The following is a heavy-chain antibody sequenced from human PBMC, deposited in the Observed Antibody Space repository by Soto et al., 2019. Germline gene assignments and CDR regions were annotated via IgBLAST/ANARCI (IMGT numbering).Heavy chain of an antibody. J-gene: IGHJ5*02. V-gene: IGHV2-5*02. Sequence: SGPTLVNHTQTLTLACSFSGSSHSTSEAGVSWIRQPPGKALEWLTLIYWDDDKRYSPSLKSRLTITKDTSKNQVVLTMTNMDPVDTALYYWAHRRRAAAEWFHPWGQGPLVTSPQ. CDR2: IYWDDDK. CDR3: AHRRRAAAEWFHP. CDR1: GSSHSTSEAG. D-gene: IGHD6-13*01.